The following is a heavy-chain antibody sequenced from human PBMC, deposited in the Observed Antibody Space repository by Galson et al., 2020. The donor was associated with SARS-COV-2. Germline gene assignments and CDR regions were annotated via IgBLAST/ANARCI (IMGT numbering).Heavy chain of an antibody. CDR1: GFIFSDYY. Sequence: KIGESLKISCAASGFIFSDYYMSWIRQAPGKGLEWLSYISDSSTTIYYADSVKGRFTVSRDDAKNSLYLQMNSLRADDTAVYYCARGPSIEVAGRLPFQHWGQGTLVTVSS. J-gene: IGHJ1*01. CDR2: ISDSSTTI. V-gene: IGHV3-11*01. CDR3: ARGPSIEVAGRLPFQH. D-gene: IGHD6-13*01.